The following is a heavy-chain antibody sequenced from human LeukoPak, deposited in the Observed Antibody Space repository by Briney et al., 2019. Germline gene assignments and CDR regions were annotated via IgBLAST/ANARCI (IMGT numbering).Heavy chain of an antibody. CDR2: ISWNSGII. V-gene: IGHV3-9*01. D-gene: IGHD2/OR15-2a*01. J-gene: IGHJ4*02. CDR1: GFTFDDYA. Sequence: GGSLRLSCAAPGFTFDDYAMHWVRHAPGKGLEWVSGISWNSGIIGYADSVKGRFTISRDNAKNSLYLQMNSLRAEDTALYYCAKTLISYGDYFDYWGQGTLVTVSS. CDR3: AKTLISYGDYFDY.